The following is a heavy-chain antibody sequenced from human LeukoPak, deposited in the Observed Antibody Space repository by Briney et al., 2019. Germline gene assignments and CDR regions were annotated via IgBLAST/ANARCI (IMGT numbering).Heavy chain of an antibody. CDR2: IYYSGST. CDR3: VRAGIAAAPHKWFDP. Sequence: SETLSLTCTVSGGSISSSSYYWGWIRQPPGKGLEWIGSIYYSGSTYYNPSLKSRVTISVDTSKNQFSLKLSSVTAADTAVYYCVRAGIAAAPHKWFDPWGQGTLVTVSS. V-gene: IGHV4-39*07. D-gene: IGHD6-13*01. CDR1: GGSISSSSYY. J-gene: IGHJ5*02.